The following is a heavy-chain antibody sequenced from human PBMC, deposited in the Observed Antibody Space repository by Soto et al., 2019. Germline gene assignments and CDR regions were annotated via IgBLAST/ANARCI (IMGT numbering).Heavy chain of an antibody. CDR2: IIPIFGTA. V-gene: IGHV1-69*13. D-gene: IGHD2-15*01. CDR3: ARDLGYCSGGSCFNWFDP. J-gene: IGHJ5*02. CDR1: GGTFSSYA. Sequence: SVKVSCKASGGTFSSYAISWVRQAPGQGLEWMGGIIPIFGTANYAQKFQGRVTITADESTSTAYMELSSLRSEDTAVYYCARDLGYCSGGSCFNWFDPWGQGTLVTVSS.